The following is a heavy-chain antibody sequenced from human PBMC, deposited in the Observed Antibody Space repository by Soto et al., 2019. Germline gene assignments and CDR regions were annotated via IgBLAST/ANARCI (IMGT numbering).Heavy chain of an antibody. CDR1: GFTFSSYG. J-gene: IGHJ4*02. CDR3: ARDGINTDTHYYFDY. V-gene: IGHV3-33*01. D-gene: IGHD1-1*01. CDR2: IWYDGSNK. Sequence: QVQLVESGGGVVQPGRSLRLSCAASGFTFSSYGMHWVRQAPGKGLEWVAVIWYDGSNKYYADSVKGRFTISRDNSKNTLYRQMNSLRAEDTAVYYCARDGINTDTHYYFDYWCQGTLVTVSS.